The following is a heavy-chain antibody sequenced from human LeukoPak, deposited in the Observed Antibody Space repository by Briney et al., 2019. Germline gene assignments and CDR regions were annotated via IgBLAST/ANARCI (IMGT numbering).Heavy chain of an antibody. Sequence: KTSETLSLTCTVSGASVSSGSSYWGWIRQPPGKGLEWIGYIFYSGTTNYSPSLKSRVTMSLDTSENQFSLRLSSVTAADTAVYYCARTPVYCSGGSCYYYYYAVDVWGQGTTVTVSS. J-gene: IGHJ6*02. CDR2: IFYSGTT. V-gene: IGHV4-61*01. CDR3: ARTPVYCSGGSCYYYYYAVDV. CDR1: GASVSSGSSY. D-gene: IGHD2-15*01.